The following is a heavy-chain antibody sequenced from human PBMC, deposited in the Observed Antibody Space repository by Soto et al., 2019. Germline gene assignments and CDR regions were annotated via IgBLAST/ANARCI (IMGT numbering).Heavy chain of an antibody. J-gene: IGHJ4*02. D-gene: IGHD3-9*01. CDR3: ARHIGYYDILTGHLDY. V-gene: IGHV4-39*01. CDR1: GGSISSSSYY. CDR2: IYYSGST. Sequence: QLQLQESGPGLVKPSETLSLTCTVSGGSISSSSYYWGWIRQPPGKGLEWIGSIYYSGSTYYNPSLKSRVTISVDTSKNQFSLKLSSGTAADTAVYYCARHIGYYDILTGHLDYWGQGTLVTVSS.